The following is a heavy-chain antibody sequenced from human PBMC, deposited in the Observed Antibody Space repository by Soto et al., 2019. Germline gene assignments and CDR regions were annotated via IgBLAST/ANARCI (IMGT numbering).Heavy chain of an antibody. D-gene: IGHD3-3*01. Sequence: GSLRLSCAASGFTFSSYAMSWVRQAPGKGLEWVSAISGSGGSTYYADSVKGRFTISRDNSKNTLYLQMNSLRAEDTAVYYCAKEYDFWSGYLNWFDPWGQGALVTVSS. CDR2: ISGSGGST. J-gene: IGHJ5*02. CDR3: AKEYDFWSGYLNWFDP. V-gene: IGHV3-23*01. CDR1: GFTFSSYA.